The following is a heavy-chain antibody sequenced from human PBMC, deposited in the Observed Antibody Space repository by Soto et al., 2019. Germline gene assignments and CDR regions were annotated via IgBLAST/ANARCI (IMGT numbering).Heavy chain of an antibody. J-gene: IGHJ3*02. CDR2: ISPYNGNT. CDR3: SRDAQKWLVAAFDI. V-gene: IGHV1-18*01. D-gene: IGHD6-19*01. CDR1: GYTFVSYG. Sequence: QVQLVQSGAEVKEPGASVKVSCKASGYTFVSYGISWVRQAPGQGLEWMGWISPYNGNTNYAPKFQGRVTMTKDPSTSKVYMELRSLRSDDTAVYYCSRDAQKWLVAAFDIWGQGTMVTVSS.